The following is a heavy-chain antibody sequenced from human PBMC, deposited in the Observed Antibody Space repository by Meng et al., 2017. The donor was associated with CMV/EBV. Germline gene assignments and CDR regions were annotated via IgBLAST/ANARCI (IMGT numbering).Heavy chain of an antibody. J-gene: IGHJ5*02. CDR1: GFTFSSYE. CDR3: ARDQNWFDP. CDR2: IYSGGST. V-gene: IGHV3-66*02. Sequence: GGSLRLSCAASGFTFSSYEMSWVRQAPGKGLEWVSVIYSGGSTYYADSVKGRFTISRDNSKNTLYLQMNSLRAEDTAVYYCARDQNWFDPWGQGTLVTVSS.